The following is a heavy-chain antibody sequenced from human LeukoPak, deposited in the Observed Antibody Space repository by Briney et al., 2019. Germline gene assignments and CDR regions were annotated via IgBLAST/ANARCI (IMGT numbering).Heavy chain of an antibody. Sequence: SETLSLTCTVSGGSISSYYWSWIRQPPGKGLEWIGYIYYSGSTNYNPSLKSRVTISVDTSKNQFSLKLSSVTAADTAVYYCARDLCSSTSCHNWFDPWGQGTLVTVSS. CDR2: IYYSGST. CDR1: GGSISSYY. D-gene: IGHD2-2*01. V-gene: IGHV4-59*01. CDR3: ARDLCSSTSCHNWFDP. J-gene: IGHJ5*02.